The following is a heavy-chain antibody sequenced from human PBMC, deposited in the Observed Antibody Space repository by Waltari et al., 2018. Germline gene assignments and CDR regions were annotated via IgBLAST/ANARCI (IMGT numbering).Heavy chain of an antibody. CDR1: GGSFSGYY. Sequence: QVQLQQWGAGLLKPSETLSLPCAVYGGSFSGYYWIWIPQPPGKGLEWSGEINQSGSTNYNPSLKSRVTISVDTSKNQFSLKLSSVTAADTAVYYCARGRGAAGNDFDYWGQGTLVTVSS. J-gene: IGHJ4*02. CDR2: INQSGST. V-gene: IGHV4-34*01. CDR3: ARGRGAAGNDFDY. D-gene: IGHD6-19*01.